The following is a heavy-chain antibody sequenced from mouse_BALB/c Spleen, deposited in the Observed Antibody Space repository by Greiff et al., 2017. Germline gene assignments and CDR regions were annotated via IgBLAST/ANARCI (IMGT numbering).Heavy chain of an antibody. J-gene: IGHJ2*01. Sequence: EVKLMESGGDLVKPGGSLKLSCAASGFTFSSYGMSWVRQTPDKRLEWVATISSGGSYTYYPDSVKGRFTISRDNAKNTLYLQMSSLKSEDTAMYYCASRLLRYWGQGTTLTVSS. D-gene: IGHD2-10*01. V-gene: IGHV5-6*02. CDR3: ASRLLRY. CDR1: GFTFSSYG. CDR2: ISSGGSYT.